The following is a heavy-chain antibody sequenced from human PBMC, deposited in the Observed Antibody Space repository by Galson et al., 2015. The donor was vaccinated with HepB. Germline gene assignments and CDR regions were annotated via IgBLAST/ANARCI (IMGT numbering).Heavy chain of an antibody. CDR2: ISGSGGST. CDR3: AKGGRLQLNDY. D-gene: IGHD2-2*01. J-gene: IGHJ4*02. V-gene: IGHV3-23*01. CDR1: GFTFSSYA. Sequence: SLRLSCAASGFTFSSYAMSWVRQAPGKGLEWVSAISGSGGSTYYADSVKGRFTISRDNSKNTVYLQMNSLTADDTAVYYCAKGGRLQLNDYWGQGTLVTVSS.